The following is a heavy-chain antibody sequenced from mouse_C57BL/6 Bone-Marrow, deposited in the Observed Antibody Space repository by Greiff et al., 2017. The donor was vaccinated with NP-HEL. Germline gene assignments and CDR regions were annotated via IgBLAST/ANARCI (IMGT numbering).Heavy chain of an antibody. V-gene: IGHV1-69*01. CDR1: GYTFTSYW. CDR2: IDPSDSYT. J-gene: IGHJ3*01. Sequence: VQLQQPGAELVMPGASVKLSCKASGYTFTSYWMHWVKPRPGQGLEWIGEIDPSDSYTNYNQKFKGKSTLTVDKSSSTAYMQLSSLTSEDSAVYYCAISGSSYFSYWGQVTLVTVSA. D-gene: IGHD1-1*01. CDR3: AISGSSYFSY.